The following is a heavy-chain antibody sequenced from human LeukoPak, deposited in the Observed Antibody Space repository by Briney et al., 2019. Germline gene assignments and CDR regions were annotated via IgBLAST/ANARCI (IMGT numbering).Heavy chain of an antibody. CDR3: ARRLGLGYGDYESAFDI. CDR1: GGTFSSYA. D-gene: IGHD4-17*01. CDR2: IIPIFGTA. V-gene: IGHV1-69*05. J-gene: IGHJ3*02. Sequence: ASVKVSCKASGGTFSSYAISWVRQAPGQGLEWMGRIIPIFGTANYAQKFQGRVTITTDESTSTAYMALSSLRSADTAVYYSARRLGLGYGDYESAFDIWGQGTMVTVSS.